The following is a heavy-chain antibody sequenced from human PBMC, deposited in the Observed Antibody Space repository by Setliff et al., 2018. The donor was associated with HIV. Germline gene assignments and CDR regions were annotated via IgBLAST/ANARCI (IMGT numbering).Heavy chain of an antibody. CDR2: MYYSGNT. CDR3: ARDQSDWFY. CDR1: GVSISNYY. Sequence: SETLSLTCTVSGVSISNYYWSWIRQPPGKRLEWIGYMYYSGNTNYNPSLKSRVTISVDTSKSQFSLKLNSVTAADTAVYYCARDQSDWFYWGQGTLVTVSS. D-gene: IGHD3-3*01. J-gene: IGHJ4*02. V-gene: IGHV4-59*01.